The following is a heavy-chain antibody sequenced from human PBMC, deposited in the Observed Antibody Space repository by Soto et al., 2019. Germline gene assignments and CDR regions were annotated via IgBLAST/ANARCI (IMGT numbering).Heavy chain of an antibody. D-gene: IGHD2-15*01. CDR3: ARKAANIPVYFDY. Sequence: QVQLQESGPGLVKPSQTLSLTCTVSGGSISSGGYYWSWIRQHPGKGLEWIGYIYYSGSTYYNPSLKSRVTISVDTSKNQFSLKLSSVTAADTAVSYCARKAANIPVYFDYWGQGTLVTVSS. J-gene: IGHJ4*02. CDR2: IYYSGST. V-gene: IGHV4-31*03. CDR1: GGSISSGGYY.